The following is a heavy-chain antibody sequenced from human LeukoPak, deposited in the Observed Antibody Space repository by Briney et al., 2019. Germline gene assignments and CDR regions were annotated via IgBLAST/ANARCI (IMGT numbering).Heavy chain of an antibody. CDR2: ISGSGGRT. J-gene: IGHJ4*02. Sequence: GGSLRLSCAASGFTFSSYAMSWVRQAPGKGLEWVSVISGSGGRTYYANSVKGRFTISRDNSKNTLYVQMNSLRAEDTAVYYCAKDLLAATIDYYFDYWGQGTLVTVSS. CDR3: AKDLLAATIDYYFDY. V-gene: IGHV3-23*01. CDR1: GFTFSSYA. D-gene: IGHD5-12*01.